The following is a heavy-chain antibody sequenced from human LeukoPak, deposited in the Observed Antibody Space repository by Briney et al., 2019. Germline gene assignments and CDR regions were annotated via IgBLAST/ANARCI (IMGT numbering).Heavy chain of an antibody. Sequence: PSETLSLTCTVSGGSISSYYWSWIRQPPGKGLEWIGYIYYSGSTNYNPSLKSRVTISVDTSKNQFSLKLSSVTAADTAVYYCARGARRDGYLFDYWGQGTLVTVSS. CDR1: GGSISSYY. D-gene: IGHD5-24*01. J-gene: IGHJ4*02. V-gene: IGHV4-59*01. CDR2: IYYSGST. CDR3: ARGARRDGYLFDY.